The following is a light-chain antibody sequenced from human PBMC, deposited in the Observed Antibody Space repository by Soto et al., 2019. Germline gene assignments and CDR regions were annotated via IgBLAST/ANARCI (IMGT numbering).Light chain of an antibody. CDR2: GAS. V-gene: IGKV3-20*01. CDR1: QSVSSN. Sequence: EIVMTQSPATLSVSPGERASLSCRASQSVSSNLAWYQQKPGQTPRLLMFGASSRATGIPDRFSGSGSGTDFTLTISRLEPEDFAVYYCQLYGSSPPELTFGGGTKVDIK. CDR3: QLYGSSPPELT. J-gene: IGKJ4*01.